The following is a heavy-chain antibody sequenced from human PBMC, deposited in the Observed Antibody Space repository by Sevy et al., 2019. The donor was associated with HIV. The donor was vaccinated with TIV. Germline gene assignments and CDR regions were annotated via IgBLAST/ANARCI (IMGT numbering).Heavy chain of an antibody. D-gene: IGHD4-17*01. J-gene: IGHJ4*02. CDR2: ISNSGSTI. Sequence: GGSLRLSCTASGFTFSSYEMNWVRQAPGKGLEWVSYISNSGSTIHYSDSVKGRFPISRDNAKNLLYLQMTSLRAEDTAVYYCARDLPPSATTVPHFDYWGRGTLVTVSS. CDR1: GFTFSSYE. V-gene: IGHV3-48*03. CDR3: ARDLPPSATTVPHFDY.